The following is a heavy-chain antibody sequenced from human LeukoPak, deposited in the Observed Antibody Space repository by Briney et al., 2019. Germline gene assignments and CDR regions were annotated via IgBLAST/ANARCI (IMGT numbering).Heavy chain of an antibody. J-gene: IGHJ5*02. V-gene: IGHV4-59*01. Sequence: PSETLSLTCTVSGDSISRFYWTWIRQSPGKGLEWLGYIYYSGTTNYNPSLNSRITISLDTSKKHFSLTLRCVTAADTAVYYCVIDALCGERGPRWFDPWGQGILVTVSS. CDR3: VIDALCGERGPRWFDP. D-gene: IGHD3-16*01. CDR1: GDSISRFY. CDR2: IYYSGTT.